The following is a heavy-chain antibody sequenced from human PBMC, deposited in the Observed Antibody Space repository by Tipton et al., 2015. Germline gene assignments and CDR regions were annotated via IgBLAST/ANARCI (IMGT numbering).Heavy chain of an antibody. V-gene: IGHV3-11*06. J-gene: IGHJ6*02. CDR2: ISSSSGFT. CDR1: GFTFSDYY. CDR3: ARGRSTGWHLWDYYYYGMDV. Sequence: SLRLSCAASGFTFSDYYMSWVRQAPGKGLEWLSYISSSSGFTNYADSVKGRFTISRDNAKKSLYLQMNSLRAEDTAVYYCARGRSTGWHLWDYYYYGMDVWGQGTTVTVSS. D-gene: IGHD6-19*01.